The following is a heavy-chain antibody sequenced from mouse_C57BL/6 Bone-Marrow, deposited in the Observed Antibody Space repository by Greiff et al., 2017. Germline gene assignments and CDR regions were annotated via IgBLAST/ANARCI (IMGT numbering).Heavy chain of an antibody. V-gene: IGHV1-54*01. J-gene: IGHJ2*01. CDR1: GYAFTNYL. CDR3: ARYYDYCDY. Sequence: QVQLQQSGAELVRPGTSVKVSCKASGYAFTNYLIEWVKQRPGQGLEWIGVINPGSGGTNYNEKFQGKATLTADKSSSTAYMQLSSLTSEDYAVYFCARYYDYCDYWGQVATLTVSS. CDR2: INPGSGGT. D-gene: IGHD1-1*01.